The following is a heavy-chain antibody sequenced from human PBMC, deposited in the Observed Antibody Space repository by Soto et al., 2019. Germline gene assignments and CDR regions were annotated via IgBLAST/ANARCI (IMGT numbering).Heavy chain of an antibody. CDR2: VNPNNGKT. V-gene: IGHV1-8*01. J-gene: IGHJ5*02. CDR3: AKDFVVLYNWFDP. D-gene: IGHD2-21*01. Sequence: WDSVRVSCKTAGYLFTTYDINWVRQAAGRGLEWMGRVNPNNGKTDYAQNFQGRLTMTRDTSISTVYMELSSLTSEDTAVYYCAKDFVVLYNWFDPWGQGTLVTVSS. CDR1: GYLFTTYD.